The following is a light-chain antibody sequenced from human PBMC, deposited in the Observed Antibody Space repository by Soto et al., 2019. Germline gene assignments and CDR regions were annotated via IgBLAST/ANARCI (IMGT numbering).Light chain of an antibody. CDR3: QQYYSTPIT. Sequence: DIVMTQSPDSLAVSLGERATINCKSSQSVLYSSNNKNYLAWYQQKPGQPPKLLIYWAATRGSGVPDRFSGSGSGTVVTLAISSRQAEDVAVYYCQQYYSTPITLGGGTKVEIK. V-gene: IGKV4-1*01. J-gene: IGKJ4*01. CDR1: QSVLYSSNNKNY. CDR2: WAA.